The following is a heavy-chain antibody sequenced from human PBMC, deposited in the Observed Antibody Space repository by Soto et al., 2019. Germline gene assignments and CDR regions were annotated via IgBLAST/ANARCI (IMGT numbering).Heavy chain of an antibody. CDR1: GGTFSSYA. D-gene: IGHD3-10*01. J-gene: IGHJ6*02. CDR3: ARAPVRGVIKSHYYSCGMDV. Sequence: QVQLVQSGAEVKKPGSSVKVSCKASGGTFSSYAISWVRQAPGHGLEWMGGIIPIFGTANYAQKFQGRVTINAHESRSTAYMELSSLRAAETAVYYCARAPVRGVIKSHYYSCGMDVWGQGPTVTVSS. V-gene: IGHV1-69*01. CDR2: IIPIFGTA.